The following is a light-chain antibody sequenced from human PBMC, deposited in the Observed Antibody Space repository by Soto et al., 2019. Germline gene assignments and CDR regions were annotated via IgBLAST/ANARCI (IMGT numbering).Light chain of an antibody. V-gene: IGLV1-51*01. J-gene: IGLJ1*01. Sequence: VLTQPPSVSAAPGQKVTISCSASSSNIGNNYVSWYQQLPGTAPQLLIYYNNKRPSGIPDRFSGSKSGTSATLGITGLQTGDEADYYCGTWDSSLSAYVFGTGTKVTVL. CDR2: YNN. CDR3: GTWDSSLSAYV. CDR1: SSNIGNNY.